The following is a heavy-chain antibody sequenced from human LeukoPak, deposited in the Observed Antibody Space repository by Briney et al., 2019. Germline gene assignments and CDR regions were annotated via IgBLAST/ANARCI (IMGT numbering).Heavy chain of an antibody. CDR1: GFTFGDYA. D-gene: IGHD3-10*01. CDR3: TRVGSPARSFDY. J-gene: IGHJ4*02. Sequence: PGRSLRLSCTASGFTFGDYAMSWFRRAPGKGLEWVGFIRSKAYGGTTEYAASVEGRFTISRDDSKSIAYLQMNSLKTEDTAVYYCTRVGSPARSFDYWGQGTLVTVSS. CDR2: IRSKAYGGTT. V-gene: IGHV3-49*03.